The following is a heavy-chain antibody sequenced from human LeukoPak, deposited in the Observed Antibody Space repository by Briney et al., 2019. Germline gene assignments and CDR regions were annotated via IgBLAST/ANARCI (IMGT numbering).Heavy chain of an antibody. CDR2: ISPTGSTT. Sequence: GVLRLSCTASGFSFSGHWMHWARQLPGKGLVWVSRISPTGSTTSYADSVKGRFTVSRDNAKNTPYLQVNNLRAEDTAVYYCARGPNSNWSGLDFWGQGTLHTVSS. V-gene: IGHV3-74*01. CDR1: GFSFSGHW. D-gene: IGHD6-6*01. CDR3: ARGPNSNWSGLDF. J-gene: IGHJ4*02.